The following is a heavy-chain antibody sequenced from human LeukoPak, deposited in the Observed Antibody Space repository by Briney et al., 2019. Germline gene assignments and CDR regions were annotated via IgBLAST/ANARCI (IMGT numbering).Heavy chain of an antibody. V-gene: IGHV3-11*06. CDR3: ASGQLGSLYFQH. D-gene: IGHD5-18*01. J-gene: IGHJ1*01. CDR1: GFTFSDYY. CDR2: ISSSSSYT. Sequence: PGGSLRLSCAASGFTFSDYYMGWIRQAPGKGLEWVSYISSSSSYTNYADSVKGRFTISRDNAKNSLYLQMNSLRAEDTAVYYCASGQLGSLYFQHWGQGTLVTVSS.